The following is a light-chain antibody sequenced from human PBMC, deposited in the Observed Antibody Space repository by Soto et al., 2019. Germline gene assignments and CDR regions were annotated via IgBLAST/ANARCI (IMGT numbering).Light chain of an antibody. V-gene: IGKV1-5*01. Sequence: DIQMTQSPSTLSASVGDRVTITCRASQSISSWLAWYQQKPGKAPKLLIYDASSLESGVPSRFSGSGSGTDCPNTFSRLQPDDFVPYFCHQYQSYSATFGHGNKLAMK. CDR3: HQYQSYSAT. CDR2: DAS. CDR1: QSISSW. J-gene: IGKJ2*01.